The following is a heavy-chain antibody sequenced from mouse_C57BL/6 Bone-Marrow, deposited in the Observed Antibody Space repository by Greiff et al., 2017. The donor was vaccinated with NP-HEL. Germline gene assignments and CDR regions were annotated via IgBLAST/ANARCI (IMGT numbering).Heavy chain of an antibody. V-gene: IGHV1-26*01. Sequence: VQLQQSGPELVKPGASVKISCKASGYTFTDYYMNWVKQSHGKSLEWIGDINPNNGGTSYNQKFKGKATLTVDKSSSTAYMELRSLTSEDSAVYYCARFYPPYFDYWGQGTTLTVSS. CDR3: ARFYPPYFDY. J-gene: IGHJ2*01. CDR2: INPNNGGT. CDR1: GYTFTDYY. D-gene: IGHD1-1*01.